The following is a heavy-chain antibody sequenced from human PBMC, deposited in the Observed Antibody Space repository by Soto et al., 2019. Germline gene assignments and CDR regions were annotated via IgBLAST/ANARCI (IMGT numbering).Heavy chain of an antibody. CDR2: ISGSGGST. V-gene: IGHV3-23*01. CDR3: AKAGIAARLSHPYYMDV. J-gene: IGHJ6*03. D-gene: IGHD6-6*01. CDR1: GFTFSSYA. Sequence: GGSLRLSCAASGFTFSSYAMSWVRQAPGKGLEWVSAISGSGGSTYYADSVKGRFTISRDNSKNTLYLQMNSLRAEDKAVYYCAKAGIAARLSHPYYMDVWGKGTTVTVSS.